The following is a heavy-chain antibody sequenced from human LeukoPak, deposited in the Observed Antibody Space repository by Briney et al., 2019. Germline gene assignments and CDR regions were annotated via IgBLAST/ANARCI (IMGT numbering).Heavy chain of an antibody. CDR2: ISAYNGNT. J-gene: IGHJ4*02. Sequence: GASVKVSCMASGYTFTSYGISWVRQAPGQGLEWMGWISAYNGNTNYAQKLQGRVTMTTDTSTSTAYMELRSLRSDDTAVYYCASDLTGSSSSWDFDYWGQGTLVTVSS. CDR3: ASDLTGSSSSWDFDY. V-gene: IGHV1-18*01. D-gene: IGHD6-13*01. CDR1: GYTFTSYG.